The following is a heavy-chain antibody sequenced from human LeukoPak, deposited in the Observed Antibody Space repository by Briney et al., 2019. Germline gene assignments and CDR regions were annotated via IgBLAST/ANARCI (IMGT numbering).Heavy chain of an antibody. J-gene: IGHJ5*02. Sequence: GGSLRLSCAASGLSVRDNFMIWVRQAPGKELEWVSVIYIGDTTHYADSVKGRFITSRDNSRNKVYLQMNSLRAEDTAVYYCAREVYSDNSAYYHWGQGTLVTVSS. D-gene: IGHD3-22*01. V-gene: IGHV3-66*01. CDR1: GLSVRDNF. CDR2: IYIGDTT. CDR3: AREVYSDNSAYYH.